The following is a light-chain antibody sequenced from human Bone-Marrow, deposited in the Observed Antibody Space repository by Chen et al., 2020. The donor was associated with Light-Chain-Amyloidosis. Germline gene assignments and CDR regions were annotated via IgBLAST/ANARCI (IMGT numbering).Light chain of an antibody. CDR3: SSYTSTNTLV. J-gene: IGLJ1*01. V-gene: IGLV2-14*01. CDR2: EVT. Sequence: QSALTQPASVSGSPGQSITIPCPGTSSDVGGDNHVSWYQQHPDKAPKLMIYEVTNRPSWVPDRFSGSKSDNTASLTISGLQTEDEADYFCSSYTSTNTLVFGSGTRVTVL. CDR1: SSDVGGDNH.